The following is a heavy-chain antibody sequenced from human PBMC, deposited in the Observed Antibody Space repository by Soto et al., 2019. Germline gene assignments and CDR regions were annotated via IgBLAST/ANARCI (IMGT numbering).Heavy chain of an antibody. CDR3: AKDKYSSSWYEAPYYYYYYMDV. CDR1: GFTFSSYG. V-gene: IGHV3-30*18. J-gene: IGHJ6*03. CDR2: ISYDGSNK. D-gene: IGHD6-13*01. Sequence: VQLLESGGGLVQPGRSLRLSCAASGFTFSSYGMHWVRQAPGKGLEWVAVISYDGSNKYYADFVKGRFTISRDNSKNTLYLQMNSLRAEDTAVYYCAKDKYSSSWYEAPYYYYYYMDVWGKGTTVTVSS.